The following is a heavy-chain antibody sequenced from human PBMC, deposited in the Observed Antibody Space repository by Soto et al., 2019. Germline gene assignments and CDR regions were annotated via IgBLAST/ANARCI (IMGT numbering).Heavy chain of an antibody. D-gene: IGHD6-13*01. CDR2: ISSGSTYI. CDR1: GFTFSTYS. CDR3: TRDQGAARYSSSWYHGMDV. J-gene: IGHJ6*02. V-gene: IGHV3-21*01. Sequence: EVQLVESGGGLVKPGGSLRLSCAASGFTFSTYSMNWVRQAPGTGLEWVSSISSGSTYIYYADSVKGRFTISRDSARHSLYLQMNSLRAEDTAVYYCTRDQGAARYSSSWYHGMDVWGQGTTVTVPS.